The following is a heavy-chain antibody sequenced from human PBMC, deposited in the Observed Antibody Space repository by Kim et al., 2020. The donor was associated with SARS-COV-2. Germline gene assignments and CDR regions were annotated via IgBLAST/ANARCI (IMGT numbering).Heavy chain of an antibody. J-gene: IGHJ3*02. Sequence: ASVKVSCKASGYTFTSYPINWVRQAPGQRLECMGWIHTGNDNTRYSQKFPGRVTMTRDTSATTVYLELSSLRSEDTAVYYCARGIPAAGSHAFDIWGQGTMVTVSS. D-gene: IGHD6-13*01. V-gene: IGHV1-3*04. CDR2: IHTGNDNT. CDR1: GYTFTSYP. CDR3: ARGIPAAGSHAFDI.